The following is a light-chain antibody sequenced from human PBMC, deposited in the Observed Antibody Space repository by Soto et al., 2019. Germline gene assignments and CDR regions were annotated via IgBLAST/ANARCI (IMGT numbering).Light chain of an antibody. J-gene: IGLJ1*01. CDR3: QSYDSSLSGYV. CDR1: SSNIGAGYD. Sequence: QSALTQPPSVSGAPGQRVTISCTGSSSNIGAGYDVHWYQQLPGTAPKLLIYANTNRPSGVPGRFSGSKSGTSASLAITGLQVEDEADYYCQSYDSSLSGYVFGTGTKLTVL. V-gene: IGLV1-40*01. CDR2: ANT.